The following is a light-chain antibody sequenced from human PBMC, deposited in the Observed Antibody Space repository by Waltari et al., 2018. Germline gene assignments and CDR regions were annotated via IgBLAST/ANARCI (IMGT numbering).Light chain of an antibody. Sequence: QSALTQPRSVSGSPGQSVTISCTGTSSDVGGYNYVSWYQHHPGKVPKLIIYDVHKRPSGVPDRYSGSKSGNPASLTVSGLQAEDEADYYCCSYAGSYTVFGGGTKLTVL. V-gene: IGLV2-11*01. CDR2: DVH. J-gene: IGLJ2*01. CDR3: CSYAGSYTV. CDR1: SSDVGGYNY.